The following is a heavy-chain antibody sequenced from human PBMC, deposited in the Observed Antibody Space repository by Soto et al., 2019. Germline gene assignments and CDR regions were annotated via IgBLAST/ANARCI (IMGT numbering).Heavy chain of an antibody. Sequence: EVQLVESGGGLVQPGGSLRLSCAASGFAFSTQTMNWVRQAPGKGLEWVSYISGRGRTVYYADSVKCRFTTSRDNGNNSLFLQKSSLRDEATAFYYCVRGGAEPPYYFYDYWGRGTLVTVSS. CDR2: ISGRGRTV. J-gene: IGHJ4*01. CDR3: VRGGAEPPYYFYDY. CDR1: GFAFSTQT. V-gene: IGHV3-48*02. D-gene: IGHD1-26*01.